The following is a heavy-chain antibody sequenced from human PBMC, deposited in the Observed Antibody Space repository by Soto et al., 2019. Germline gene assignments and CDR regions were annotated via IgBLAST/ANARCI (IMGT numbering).Heavy chain of an antibody. D-gene: IGHD6-13*01. V-gene: IGHV1-8*01. J-gene: IGHJ6*03. Sequence: ASVKVSCKASGYTFTSYDINWVRQATGQGLEWMGWMNPNSGNTGYAQKFQGRVTMTRNTSISTAYMELSSLRSEDTAVYYCARLAVAGTVYYYYYMDVWGKGTTVTVSS. CDR3: ARLAVAGTVYYYYYMDV. CDR2: MNPNSGNT. CDR1: GYTFTSYD.